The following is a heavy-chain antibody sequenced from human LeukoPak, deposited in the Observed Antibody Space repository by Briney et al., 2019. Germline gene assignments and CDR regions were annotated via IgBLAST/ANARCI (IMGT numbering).Heavy chain of an antibody. D-gene: IGHD4-11*01. Sequence: GESLKISCKGSGYSFTSNWIGWVRQMPGKGLEWMGIIHPGDSKTRYSPSFQGQVTMSADKSISTAYLQWSSLKASDTAMYYCARARYSINWFDPWGQGTLVTVSS. CDR1: GYSFTSNW. V-gene: IGHV5-51*01. J-gene: IGHJ5*02. CDR2: IHPGDSKT. CDR3: ARARYSINWFDP.